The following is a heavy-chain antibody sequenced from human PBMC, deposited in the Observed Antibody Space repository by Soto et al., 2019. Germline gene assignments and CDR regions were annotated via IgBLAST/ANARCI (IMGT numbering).Heavy chain of an antibody. J-gene: IGHJ5*02. D-gene: IGHD3-10*01. V-gene: IGHV1-69*13. CDR1: GGTFSSYA. CDR2: IIPIFGTA. CDR3: ARGGATMVRGVIPQGHWCDR. Sequence: GASVKVSCKASGGTFSSYAISWVRQAPGRGLEWMGGIIPIFGTANYAQKFQGRVTITGDASTSTAYMELSSLRSEDTAVYYCARGGATMVRGVIPQGHWCDRWGQGALVTVPS.